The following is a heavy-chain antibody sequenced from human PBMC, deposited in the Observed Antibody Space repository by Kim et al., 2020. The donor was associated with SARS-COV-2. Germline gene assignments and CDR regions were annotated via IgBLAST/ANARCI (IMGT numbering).Heavy chain of an antibody. CDR2: INHSGST. J-gene: IGHJ6*01. Sequence: SETLSLTCAVYGGSFSGYYWSWIRQPPGKGLEWIGEINHSGSTNYNPSLKSRVTISVDTSKNQFSLKLSSVTAADTAVYYCAASGYCSSTSCYYYYYGM. D-gene: IGHD2-2*01. V-gene: IGHV4-34*01. CDR1: GGSFSGYY. CDR3: AASGYCSSTSCYYYYYGM.